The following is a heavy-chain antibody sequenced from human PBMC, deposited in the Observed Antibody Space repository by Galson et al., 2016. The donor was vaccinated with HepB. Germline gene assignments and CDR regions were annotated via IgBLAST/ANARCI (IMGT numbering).Heavy chain of an antibody. CDR3: AREERYCSSMRCQNPDYGMDV. Sequence: SVKVSCKASGYTFTSNGISWVRQAPGQGLEWMGWISAYSGNTNYAQMLQGRVTMTTDTSTSTAYMELRSLGADDTAVYYCAREERYCSSMRCQNPDYGMDVGGQGTTVTVSS. D-gene: IGHD2-2*01. CDR2: ISAYSGNT. J-gene: IGHJ6*02. V-gene: IGHV1-18*01. CDR1: GYTFTSNG.